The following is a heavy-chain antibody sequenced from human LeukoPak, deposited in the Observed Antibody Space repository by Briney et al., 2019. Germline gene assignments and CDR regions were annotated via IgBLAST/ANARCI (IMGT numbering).Heavy chain of an antibody. V-gene: IGHV3-33*01. CDR2: IWYDGSNK. CDR3: ARWGDPKILDQ. J-gene: IGHJ4*02. D-gene: IGHD2-21*01. CDR1: GFTFSSHG. Sequence: GGSLRLSCAASGFTFSSHGMHWVRQAPGKGLEWVAVIWYDGSNKYYADFVKGRFTISRDNSKNTLYLQMNSLRAEDTAVYYCARWGDPKILDQWGQGILVTVSS.